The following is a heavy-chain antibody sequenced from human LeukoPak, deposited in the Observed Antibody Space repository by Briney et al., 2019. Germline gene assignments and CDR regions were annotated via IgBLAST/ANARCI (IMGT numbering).Heavy chain of an antibody. CDR1: GFTFSSYS. D-gene: IGHD3-22*01. CDR2: ISSSSSYI. J-gene: IGHJ4*02. V-gene: IGHV3-21*01. Sequence: GGSPRLSCAASGFTFSSYSMTWVRQAPGKGLEWVSSISSSSSYIYYADSVKGRFTISRDNAKNSLYLQMNSLRAEDTAVYYCARDSYYYDRISDYWGQGTLVTVSS. CDR3: ARDSYYYDRISDY.